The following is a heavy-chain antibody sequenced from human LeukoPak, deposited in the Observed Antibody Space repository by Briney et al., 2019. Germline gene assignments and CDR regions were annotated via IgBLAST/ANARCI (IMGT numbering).Heavy chain of an antibody. Sequence: GGSLRLSCAASGFTFSTYAMSWVRQAPGKGLEWVSAISGSGSSTYYADSVKGRFTISRDNSKNTLYLQMNSLRAEDTAVYYCAREGTMYYGSGDFDYWGQGTLVTVSS. CDR1: GFTFSTYA. V-gene: IGHV3-23*01. D-gene: IGHD3-10*01. CDR2: ISGSGSST. J-gene: IGHJ4*02. CDR3: AREGTMYYGSGDFDY.